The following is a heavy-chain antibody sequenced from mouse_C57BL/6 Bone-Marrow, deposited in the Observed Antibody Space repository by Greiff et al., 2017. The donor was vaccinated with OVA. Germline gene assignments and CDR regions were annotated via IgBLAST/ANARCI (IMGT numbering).Heavy chain of an antibody. CDR1: GYTFTSYW. V-gene: IGHV1-50*01. CDR3: AREGIYYGSSLWFAY. Sequence: QVQLQQPGAELVKPGASVKLSCKASGYTFTSYWMQWVKQRPGQGLEWIGEIDPSDSYTNYNQKFKGKATLTVDTSSSTAYMQLSSLTSEDSAVXYCAREGIYYGSSLWFAYWGQGTLVTVPA. D-gene: IGHD1-1*01. CDR2: IDPSDSYT. J-gene: IGHJ3*01.